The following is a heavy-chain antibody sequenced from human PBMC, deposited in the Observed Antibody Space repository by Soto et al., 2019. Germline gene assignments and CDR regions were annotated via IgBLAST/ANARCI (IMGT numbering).Heavy chain of an antibody. CDR2: VYYRGRS. J-gene: IGHJ4*02. V-gene: IGHV4-39*01. Sequence: ASETLSLTCTVSGGSITNSSYYWGWIRQSPGKGLEWIGSVYYRGRSYSKSSVKSRVTISVDTSKNRFSLSLNSVTASDTGVYFCVSQRTTVPTQAYFDYWGPGALVTVSS. D-gene: IGHD4-17*01. CDR3: VSQRTTVPTQAYFDY. CDR1: GGSITNSSYY.